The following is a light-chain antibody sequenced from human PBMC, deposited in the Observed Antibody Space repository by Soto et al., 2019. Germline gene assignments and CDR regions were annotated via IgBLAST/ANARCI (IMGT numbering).Light chain of an antibody. CDR1: SSDVGGYNY. Sequence: QSALTQPASVSGSPGQSITISCTGTSSDVGGYNYVSWYQQNPGKVPKLMIYDVSNRPSGVSNRFSGSKSGNTASLTISGLQAEDEADYYCSSYTSSSTVVFGGGTKLTVL. V-gene: IGLV2-14*01. CDR2: DVS. J-gene: IGLJ2*01. CDR3: SSYTSSSTVV.